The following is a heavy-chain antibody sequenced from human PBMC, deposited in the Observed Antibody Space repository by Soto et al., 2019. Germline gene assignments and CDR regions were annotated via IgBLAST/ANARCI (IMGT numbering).Heavy chain of an antibody. Sequence: QVQLVQSGAEVKKPGASVKISCKASGYTFTSHAIHWLRQAPGQRLECRGWINPGNGQAEYSQKFQGSVTITSETSASTAEREVSTLTSEDTAVYVCEREPQAGEVHYCEYWGQGTLVTVSA. J-gene: IGHJ4*02. V-gene: IGHV1-3*01. CDR1: GYTFTSHA. D-gene: IGHD1-1*01. CDR2: INPGNGQA. CDR3: EREPQAGEVHYCEY.